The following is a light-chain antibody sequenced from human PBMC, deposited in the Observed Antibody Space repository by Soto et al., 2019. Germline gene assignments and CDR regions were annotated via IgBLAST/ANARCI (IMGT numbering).Light chain of an antibody. CDR3: NSYTSSSTYVV. Sequence: QSALTQPASVSGSPGQSITISCTGTSSDVVCYTYVSWYQQHPGKAPKLMIYEVSNRPSGVSNRFSGSKSGNTASLTISGLQAEDEADYYCNSYTSSSTYVVFGGGTKLTVL. J-gene: IGLJ2*01. CDR2: EVS. CDR1: SSDVVCYTY. V-gene: IGLV2-14*01.